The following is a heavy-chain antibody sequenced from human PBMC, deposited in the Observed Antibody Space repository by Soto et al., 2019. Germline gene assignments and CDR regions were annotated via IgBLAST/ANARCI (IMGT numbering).Heavy chain of an antibody. Sequence: VASVKVSCKASGYTFINYYIHWVRQGPGQGLEWMGIIDPSRGSASYAQSFQARIAMTRDTSTSTVYMELSSLRSEDTAVYFCARDHDYVWGNYRYTADYWGQGTLVTVSS. CDR1: GYTFINYY. CDR3: ARDHDYVWGNYRYTADY. J-gene: IGHJ4*02. CDR2: IDPSRGSA. V-gene: IGHV1-46*01. D-gene: IGHD3-16*02.